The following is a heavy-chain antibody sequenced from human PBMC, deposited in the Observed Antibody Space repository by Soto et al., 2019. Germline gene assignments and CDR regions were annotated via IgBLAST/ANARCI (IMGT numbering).Heavy chain of an antibody. J-gene: IGHJ6*02. V-gene: IGHV3-21*04. CDR3: ARGKYDYVWGRASYYYYGMDV. D-gene: IGHD3-16*01. CDR1: GFTFSSYS. CDR2: ISSSSSYI. Sequence: PGGSLRLSCAASGFTFSSYSMNWVRQAPGKGLEWVSSISSSSSYIYYADSVKGRLTISRDNSKNTLYLQMNSLRAEDTAVYYCARGKYDYVWGRASYYYYGMDVWGQGTTVTVSS.